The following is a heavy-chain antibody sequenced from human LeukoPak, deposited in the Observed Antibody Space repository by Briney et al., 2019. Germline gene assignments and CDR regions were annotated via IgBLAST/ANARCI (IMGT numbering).Heavy chain of an antibody. CDR1: GGSISSSSYY. CDR3: ARQVIATTPWFDP. CDR2: IYYSGST. J-gene: IGHJ5*02. V-gene: IGHV4-39*01. Sequence: PSETLSLTCTVSGGSISSSSYYWGWIRQPPGKGLEWIGSIYYSGSTYYNPSLKSRVTISVDTSKNQFSLKLSSVTAADTAVYYCARQVIATTPWFDPWGQGTLVTVSS. D-gene: IGHD1-26*01.